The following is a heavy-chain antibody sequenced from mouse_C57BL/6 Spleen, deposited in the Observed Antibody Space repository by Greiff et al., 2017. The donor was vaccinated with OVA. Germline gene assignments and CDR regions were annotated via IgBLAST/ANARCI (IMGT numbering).Heavy chain of an antibody. CDR3: ARGHYDYDGTFAY. CDR2: ISYDGSN. D-gene: IGHD2-4*01. CDR1: GYSITSGYY. J-gene: IGHJ3*01. Sequence: VQLKQSGPGLVKPSQSLSLTCSVTGYSITSGYYWNWIRQFPGNKLEWMGYISYDGSNNYNPSLKNRISITRDTSKNQFFLKLNSVTTEDTATYYCARGHYDYDGTFAYWGQGTLGTVSA. V-gene: IGHV3-6*01.